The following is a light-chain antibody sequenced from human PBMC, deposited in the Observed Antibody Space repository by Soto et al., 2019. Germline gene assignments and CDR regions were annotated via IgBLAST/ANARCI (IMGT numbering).Light chain of an antibody. J-gene: IGKJ5*01. CDR3: QQASAFPIT. CDR1: QGIRNW. Sequence: DIKMTQSPAFVSASVGDRVTVTCRASQGIRNWLAWYQQKPGKAPKLLIYTASTLGSGVPSRFSGSGSGTDFTLSIRRLQPEDFATYYCQQASAFPITFGHGTRLEIK. CDR2: TAS. V-gene: IGKV1-12*01.